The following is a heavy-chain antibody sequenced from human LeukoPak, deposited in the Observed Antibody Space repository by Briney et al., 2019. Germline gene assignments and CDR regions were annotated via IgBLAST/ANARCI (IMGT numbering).Heavy chain of an antibody. J-gene: IGHJ4*02. D-gene: IGHD4-17*01. CDR2: ISGSGGST. Sequence: GGSLRLSCAASGFTFSSYAMSWVRQAPGKGLEWASAISGSGGSTHYADSAKGRFTISRDNSKNTLYLQMNSLRAEDTAVYYCAKASDYGDYGGFDYWGQGTLVTVSS. CDR1: GFTFSSYA. V-gene: IGHV3-23*01. CDR3: AKASDYGDYGGFDY.